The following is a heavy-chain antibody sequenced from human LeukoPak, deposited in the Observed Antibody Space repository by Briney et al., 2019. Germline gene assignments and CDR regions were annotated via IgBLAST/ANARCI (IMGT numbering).Heavy chain of an antibody. CDR2: IWYDGTNK. V-gene: IGHV3-33*01. D-gene: IGHD1-1*01. J-gene: IGHJ4*02. Sequence: GGSLRLSCAASGFTFSSYGMHWVRQAPGKGLEWVAVIWYDGTNKNYGDSVKGRFTISRDNSKNTVYLQMNSLRAEDTAVYYCARDSPAGRTYFDYWGQGTLVTVSS. CDR1: GFTFSSYG. CDR3: ARDSPAGRTYFDY.